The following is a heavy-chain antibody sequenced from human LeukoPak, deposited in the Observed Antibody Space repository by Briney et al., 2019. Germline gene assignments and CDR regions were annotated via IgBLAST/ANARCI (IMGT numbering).Heavy chain of an antibody. CDR1: GFTFSDFG. V-gene: IGHV3-21*01. CDR3: ARIGSGWYWDY. D-gene: IGHD6-19*01. CDR2: ISGGSDHI. Sequence: SGGSLRLSCAASGFTFSDFGINWVRQAPGKGLEWVSFISGGSDHIYYADPVKGRFTIARDNAKNSLYLQMNSLRAEDTAVYYCARIGSGWYWDYWGQGTLVTVSS. J-gene: IGHJ4*02.